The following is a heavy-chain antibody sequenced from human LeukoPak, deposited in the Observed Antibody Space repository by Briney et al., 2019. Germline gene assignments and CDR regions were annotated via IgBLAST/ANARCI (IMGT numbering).Heavy chain of an antibody. CDR1: GFTFSSYA. D-gene: IGHD6-25*01. CDR3: ARERLQGFDY. CDR2: ISYDGSNK. Sequence: PGRSLRLSCAASGFTFSSYAMHWVRQAPGKGLEWVAVISYDGSNKYYADSVKGRFTISRDNSKNTLYLQMNSLRAEDTAVYYCARERLQGFDYWGQGTLVTVSS. V-gene: IGHV3-30*04. J-gene: IGHJ4*02.